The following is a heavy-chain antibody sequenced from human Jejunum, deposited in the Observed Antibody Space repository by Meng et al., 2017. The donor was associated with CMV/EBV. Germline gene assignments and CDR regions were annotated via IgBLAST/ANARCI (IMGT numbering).Heavy chain of an antibody. Sequence: YWADSGFTFSIDWMSWVRQPPGKGPEWVASIKPDGSEIQYVGSLRGRFTVSRDNARKSLYLQMNSLTAEDTAVYYCASGNDFNIWGQGTLVTVSS. CDR2: IKPDGSEI. CDR1: GFTFSIDW. V-gene: IGHV3-7*01. D-gene: IGHD1-1*01. CDR3: ASGNDFNI. J-gene: IGHJ3*02.